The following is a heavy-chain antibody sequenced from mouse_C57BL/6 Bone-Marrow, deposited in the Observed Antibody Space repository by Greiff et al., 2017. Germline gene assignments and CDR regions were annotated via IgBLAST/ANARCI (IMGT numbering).Heavy chain of an antibody. J-gene: IGHJ2*01. CDR2: IHPNSGST. CDR1: GYTFTSSW. D-gene: IGHD1-1*01. CDR3: ARWGYYGSSHFDY. Sequence: QVQLQQPGAELVKPGASVKLSCKASGYTFTSSWMHWVKQRPGQGLEWIGLIHPNSGSTNYNEKFKRKATLTVDNSSSTAYMQLSSLTSEDSAVYYCARWGYYGSSHFDYWGQGTTLTVSS. V-gene: IGHV1-64*01.